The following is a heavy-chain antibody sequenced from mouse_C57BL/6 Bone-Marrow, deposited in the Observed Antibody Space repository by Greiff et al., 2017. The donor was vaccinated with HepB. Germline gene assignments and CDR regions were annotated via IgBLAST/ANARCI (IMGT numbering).Heavy chain of an antibody. Sequence: EVKLMESGGGLVKPGGSLKLSCAASGFTFSDYGMHWVRQAPEKGLEWVAYISSGSSTIYYADTVKGRFTISRDNAKNTLFLQMTSLRSEDTAMYYCARNSDYGSSYDWYFDVWGTGTTVTVSS. CDR3: ARNSDYGSSYDWYFDV. J-gene: IGHJ1*03. D-gene: IGHD1-1*01. CDR1: GFTFSDYG. CDR2: ISSGSSTI. V-gene: IGHV5-17*01.